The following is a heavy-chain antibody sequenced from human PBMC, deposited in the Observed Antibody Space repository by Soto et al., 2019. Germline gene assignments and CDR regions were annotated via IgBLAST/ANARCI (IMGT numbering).Heavy chain of an antibody. J-gene: IGHJ6*02. CDR2: IYYSGST. D-gene: IGHD2-2*01. V-gene: IGHV4-61*01. Sequence: SETLSLTCTVSGGSVSSGSYYWSWIRQPPGKGLEWIGYIYYSGSTNYNPSLKSRVTISVDTSKNQFSLKLSSVTAADTAVYYCARDNPAAADYYYYGMDVWGQGTTVTVSS. CDR1: GGSVSSGSYY. CDR3: ARDNPAAADYYYYGMDV.